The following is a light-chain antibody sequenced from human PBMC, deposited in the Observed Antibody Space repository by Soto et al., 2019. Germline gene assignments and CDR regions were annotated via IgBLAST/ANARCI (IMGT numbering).Light chain of an antibody. J-gene: IGKJ4*01. V-gene: IGKV1-5*01. CDR1: QSICSW. CDR2: DAS. Sequence: DIQMTQSPSTLSASVGDRVTITCRASQSICSWLAWYQQKPGKAPTLLIYDASSLESGVPSRFSGSGSGTEFTLTISSLQPDDLATYFCQQYTSYPLTFGGGTKVEIK. CDR3: QQYTSYPLT.